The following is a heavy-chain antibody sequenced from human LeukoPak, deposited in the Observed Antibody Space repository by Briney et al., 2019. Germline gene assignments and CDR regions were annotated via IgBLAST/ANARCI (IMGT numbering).Heavy chain of an antibody. Sequence: GGSLRLSCAASEFTFSTYSMSWVRQAPGKGLEWVSAISGSGSNTYYPGSVKGRFTISRDNSRNTLYLQMNSLRAEDTAVYYCARELKIEALATVGFEIWGQGTLVTVSS. D-gene: IGHD1-7*01. V-gene: IGHV3-23*01. CDR3: ARELKIEALATVGFEI. CDR1: EFTFSTYS. CDR2: ISGSGSNT. J-gene: IGHJ3*02.